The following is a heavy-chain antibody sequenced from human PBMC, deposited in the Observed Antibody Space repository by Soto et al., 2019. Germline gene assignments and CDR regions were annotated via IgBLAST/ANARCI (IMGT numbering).Heavy chain of an antibody. Sequence: EVRLVESGGGLVLPGGSLRLSCAASEFTFSDYEMNWVRQAPGKGLEWISYISSSGTTIYYADSVKGRFSISRDNAESSLSLQITSLRADDTAVYYSARRFDAWGQGTPVTVST. CDR3: ARRFDA. CDR2: ISSSGTTI. V-gene: IGHV3-48*03. J-gene: IGHJ4*02. CDR1: EFTFSDYE.